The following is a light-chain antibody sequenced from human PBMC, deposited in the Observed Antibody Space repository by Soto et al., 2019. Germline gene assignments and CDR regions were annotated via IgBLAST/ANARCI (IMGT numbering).Light chain of an antibody. CDR3: QQRSNWPPWT. Sequence: EMVMTQSPATLSLSPGERATLSCRASQDINNNLAWYQQKPGQAPRLFMFRASSRATGVPARFSGSGSGTDFNLTISSLQSEDFAVYYCQQRSNWPPWTFGQGTKVEIK. CDR2: RAS. CDR1: QDINNN. J-gene: IGKJ1*01. V-gene: IGKV3-15*01.